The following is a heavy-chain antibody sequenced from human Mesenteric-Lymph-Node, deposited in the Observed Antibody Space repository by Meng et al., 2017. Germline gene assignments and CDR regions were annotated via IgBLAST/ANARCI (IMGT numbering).Heavy chain of an antibody. V-gene: IGHV4-34*01. D-gene: IGHD3-3*02. CDR3: ARGPTEHSFDY. Sequence: QAGPGRLTPSWTLSLTFAVYGGASSYCYWSWIRRPPGKGLEWIGEINHGGSTNYNPSLKSRVTISVDTSKTQLSLRLSSMTAADTAVYYCARGPTEHSFDYWGQGTLVTVSS. CDR2: INHGGST. CDR1: GGASSYCY. J-gene: IGHJ4*02.